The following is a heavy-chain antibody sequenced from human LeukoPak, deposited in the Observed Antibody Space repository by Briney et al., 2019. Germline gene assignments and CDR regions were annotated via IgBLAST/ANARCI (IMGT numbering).Heavy chain of an antibody. J-gene: IGHJ6*02. Sequence: GGSLRLSCAASGFTFSSYAMSWVRQAPGKGLEWVSAISGSGGSTYYADSAKGRFTISRDNSKNTLYLQMNSLRAEDTAVYYCAKDSSTGYYSFYYYYYGMDVWGQGTTVTVSS. CDR1: GFTFSSYA. CDR3: AKDSSTGYYSFYYYYYGMDV. V-gene: IGHV3-23*01. CDR2: ISGSGGST. D-gene: IGHD3-9*01.